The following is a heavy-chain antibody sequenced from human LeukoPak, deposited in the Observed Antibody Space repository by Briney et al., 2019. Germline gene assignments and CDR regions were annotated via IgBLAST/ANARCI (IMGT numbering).Heavy chain of an antibody. J-gene: IGHJ4*02. CDR3: ASKSYYGSSGYLFAY. CDR1: GGTFSSYA. D-gene: IGHD3-22*01. CDR2: IIPNNGTT. V-gene: IGHV1-18*01. Sequence: ASVKVSCKASGGTFSSYAISWVRQAPGQGLEWMGGIIPNNGTTNYAQKLRGRVTMTTDTSTSTAYMELRSLRSDDTAVYYCASKSYYGSSGYLFAYWSQATLVTV.